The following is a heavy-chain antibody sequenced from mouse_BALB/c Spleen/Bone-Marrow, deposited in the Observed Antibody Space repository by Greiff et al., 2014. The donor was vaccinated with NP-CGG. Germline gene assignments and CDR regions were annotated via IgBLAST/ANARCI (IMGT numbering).Heavy chain of an antibody. D-gene: IGHD2-1*01. CDR1: GYTFTSYV. V-gene: IGHV1-14*01. CDR3: ARGNYYVFSY. J-gene: IGHJ3*01. CDR2: VNPYNDDT. Sequence: LVESGPELVKPGASVKMSCKASGYTFTSYVVHWVKQQPGQGPDWIGYVNPYNDDTKYNEKFKGKATLTSDKSSITAYMELSSLTSEDSAVYYCARGNYYVFSYWGQGTLVTVSA.